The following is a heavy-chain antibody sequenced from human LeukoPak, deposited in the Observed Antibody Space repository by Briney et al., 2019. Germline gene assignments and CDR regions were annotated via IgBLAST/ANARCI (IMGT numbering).Heavy chain of an antibody. Sequence: SETLSLTCSVSGGSISSRNYYCGWIRQPPGKGLEWIVSIFYTGNTYNNPSRRSRVTMSVDTSNNQFSLNLSSVTAADMAVYYCSRYVNTFDYWGQGTLVTVSS. V-gene: IGHV4-39*01. CDR1: GGSISSRNYY. CDR3: SRYVNTFDY. CDR2: IFYTGNT. D-gene: IGHD3-10*02. J-gene: IGHJ4*02.